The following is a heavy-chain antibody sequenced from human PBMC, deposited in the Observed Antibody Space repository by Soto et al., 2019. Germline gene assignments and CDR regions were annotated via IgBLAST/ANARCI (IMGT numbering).Heavy chain of an antibody. CDR3: AHDGGGLYGVDW. Sequence: QITLKASGPTLVKLTQTLTLTCTFSGFSLSTSGVGVGWIRQPPGKALEWLALIYWDDDKRYSPSLKSRLTITKDTSKNQVVLTMTNMDPVDTARYYCAHDGGGLYGVDWWGQGTLVTVSS. CDR2: IYWDDDK. V-gene: IGHV2-5*02. D-gene: IGHD6-19*01. CDR1: GFSLSTSGVG. J-gene: IGHJ4*02.